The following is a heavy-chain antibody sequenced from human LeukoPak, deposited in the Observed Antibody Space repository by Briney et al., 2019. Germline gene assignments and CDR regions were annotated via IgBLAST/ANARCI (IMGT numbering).Heavy chain of an antibody. Sequence: PGGSLRLSCAASGFTFSSYSMTWVRQAPGKGLEWVSSISSSSSYIYYADSVKGRFTISRDNAKNSLYLQMNSLRAEDTAVYYCARSITMVRGVPYGMDVWGQGTTVTVSS. CDR3: ARSITMVRGVPYGMDV. D-gene: IGHD3-10*01. CDR2: ISSSSSYI. V-gene: IGHV3-21*01. J-gene: IGHJ6*02. CDR1: GFTFSSYS.